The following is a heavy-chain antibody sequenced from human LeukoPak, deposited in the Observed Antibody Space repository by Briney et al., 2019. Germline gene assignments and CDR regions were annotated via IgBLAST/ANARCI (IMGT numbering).Heavy chain of an antibody. J-gene: IGHJ4*02. CDR1: GFTFSSYA. CDR2: ISGSGGST. Sequence: PGGSLRLPCAASGFTFSSYAMSWVRQAPGKGLEWVSAISGSGGSTYYADSVKGRFTISRDNSKNTLYLQMNSLRAEDTAVYYCALNFSPYTPFDYWGQGTLVTVSS. V-gene: IGHV3-23*01. D-gene: IGHD1-7*01. CDR3: ALNFSPYTPFDY.